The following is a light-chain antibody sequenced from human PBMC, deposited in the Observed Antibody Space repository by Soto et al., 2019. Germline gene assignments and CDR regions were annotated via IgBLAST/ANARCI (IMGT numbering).Light chain of an antibody. V-gene: IGKV3-20*01. CDR1: QSVSNTY. CDR3: QQYGSSGT. Sequence: IGVTQSAGALSLSQRESATLSCRASQSVSNTYLAWYQQKPGQAPRLLIYGASNRATGIPDRFSGSGSGTDFTLTISRLEPEDFAVYYCQQYGSSGTFGQGTKVDI. J-gene: IGKJ1*01. CDR2: GAS.